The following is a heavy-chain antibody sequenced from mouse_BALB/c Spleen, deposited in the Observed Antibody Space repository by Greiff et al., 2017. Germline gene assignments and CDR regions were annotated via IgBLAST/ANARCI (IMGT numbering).Heavy chain of an antibody. CDR3: NAWDYRYDWFAY. Sequence: DVQLQESGAELVRSGASVKLSCTASGFNIKDYYMHWVKQRPEQGLEWIGWIDPENGDTEYAPKFQGKATMTADTSSNTAYLQLSSLTSEDTAVYYCNAWDYRYDWFAYWGQGTLVTVSA. CDR1: GFNIKDYY. D-gene: IGHD2-14*01. CDR2: IDPENGDT. V-gene: IGHV14-4*02. J-gene: IGHJ3*01.